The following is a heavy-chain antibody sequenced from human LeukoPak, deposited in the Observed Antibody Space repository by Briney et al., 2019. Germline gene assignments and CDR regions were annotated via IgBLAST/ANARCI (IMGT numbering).Heavy chain of an antibody. CDR3: ARGITMVRGPNTPAD. CDR1: GGSFSGYY. J-gene: IGHJ4*02. CDR2: IYTSGST. Sequence: PSETLSLTCAVYGGSFSGYYWSWIRQPPGKGLEWIGRIYTSGSTNYNPSLKSRVTISVDTSKNQFSLKLSSVTAADTAVYYCARGITMVRGPNTPADWGQGTLVTVSS. D-gene: IGHD3-10*01. V-gene: IGHV4-59*10.